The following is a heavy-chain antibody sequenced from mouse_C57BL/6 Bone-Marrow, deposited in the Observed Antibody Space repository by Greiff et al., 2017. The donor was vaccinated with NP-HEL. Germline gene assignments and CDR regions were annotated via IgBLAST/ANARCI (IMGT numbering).Heavy chain of an antibody. CDR3: ARHDPNWDWYFDV. CDR2: ISSGGSYT. D-gene: IGHD4-1*01. J-gene: IGHJ1*03. Sequence: DVKLVESGGDLVKPGGSLKLSCAASGFTFSSYGMSWVRQTPDKRLEWVATISSGGSYTYYPDSVKGRFTISRDNAKNTLYLQMSSLKSEDTAMYYCARHDPNWDWYFDVWGTGTTVTVSS. V-gene: IGHV5-6*02. CDR1: GFTFSSYG.